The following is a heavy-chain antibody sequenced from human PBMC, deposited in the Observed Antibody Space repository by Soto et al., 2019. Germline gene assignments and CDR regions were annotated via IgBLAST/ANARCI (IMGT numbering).Heavy chain of an antibody. CDR2: VSYHGSDK. CDR3: SKTACRQYCSTEPSAFGE. D-gene: IGHD2-2*01. V-gene: IGHV3-30*18. J-gene: IGHJ3*01. CDR1: GFIFSDYG. Sequence: QVQLVESGGGVVQPGRSLRLSCVVSGFIFSDYGMHWVRQAPGKGLEWVAAVSYHGSDKYYADSVKGRFTVSRDNSDNTXXVQSRILGAEGTDMYYCSKTACRQYCSTEPSAFGEWGQGTMVAVSA.